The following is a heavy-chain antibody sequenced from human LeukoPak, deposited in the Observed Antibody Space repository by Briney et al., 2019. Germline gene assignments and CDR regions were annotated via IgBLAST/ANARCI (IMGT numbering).Heavy chain of an antibody. CDR2: ISSSGSTI. D-gene: IGHD4-23*01. CDR1: GFTFSSYE. V-gene: IGHV3-48*03. CDR3: ARGRSGNLIDY. J-gene: IGHJ4*02. Sequence: GGSLRLSCAASGFTFSSYEMNWVRQAPGKGLEWVSYISSSGSTIFYADSVKGRFTISRDNAKNSLYLQMNSLRAEDTAVYYCARGRSGNLIDYWGQGTLVTVSS.